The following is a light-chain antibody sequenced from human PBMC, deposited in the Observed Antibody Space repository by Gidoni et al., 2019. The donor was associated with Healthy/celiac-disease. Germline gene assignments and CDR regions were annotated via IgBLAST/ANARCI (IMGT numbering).Light chain of an antibody. Sequence: DIVLTQSPGTLSLSPGERATLSCRASQSVSSSYLAWYQQKPGQAPRLLIYGASSRATGIPDRFSGSGYGTDFTLTISRLEPEDFAVYYCQQYGSSPTWTFGQGTKVEIK. CDR3: QQYGSSPTWT. CDR2: GAS. V-gene: IGKV3-20*01. J-gene: IGKJ1*01. CDR1: QSVSSSY.